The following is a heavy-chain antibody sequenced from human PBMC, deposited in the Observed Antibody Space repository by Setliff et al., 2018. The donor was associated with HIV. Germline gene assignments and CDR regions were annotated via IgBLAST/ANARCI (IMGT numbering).Heavy chain of an antibody. CDR3: ARDQKGYSYGYFDS. Sequence: SETLSLTCAVYGGSFSGYYWSWIRQPPGKGLEWIGEINHSGSTNYNPSLKSRVTLSVDTSENQFSLRLSSVTAADTAVYYCARDQKGYSYGYFDSWGQGTLVTVSS. V-gene: IGHV4-34*01. CDR2: INHSGST. CDR1: GGSFSGYY. J-gene: IGHJ4*02. D-gene: IGHD5-18*01.